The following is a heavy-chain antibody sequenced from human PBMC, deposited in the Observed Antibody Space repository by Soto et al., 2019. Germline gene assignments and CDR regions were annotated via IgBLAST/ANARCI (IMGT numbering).Heavy chain of an antibody. CDR3: ATSQVSRTSLEIFYNTSSGMDV. Sequence: QVQLVQSGAEVKKPGSSVKVSCKASGGTFSSYAISWVRQAPGQGLEWMGGIIPISGTANYAQKFQGRVTISPDEATSTAYMGLGSLRSEDPAVYFCATSQVSRTSLEIFYNTSSGMDVWGKGPRVTASS. V-gene: IGHV1-69*01. CDR2: IIPISGTA. J-gene: IGHJ6*04. D-gene: IGHD2-2*01. CDR1: GGTFSSYA.